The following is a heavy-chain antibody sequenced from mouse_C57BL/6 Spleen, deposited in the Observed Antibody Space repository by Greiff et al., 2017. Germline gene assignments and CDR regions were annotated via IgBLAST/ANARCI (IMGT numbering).Heavy chain of an antibody. CDR3: ASRGYWFAY. D-gene: IGHD2-2*01. CDR2: INPGSGGT. CDR1: GYAFTNYL. Sequence: VQLQQSGAELVRPGTSVKVSCKASGYAFTNYLIEWVKQRPGQGLEWIGVINPGSGGTNYNEKFKGKATLTADKSSSTAYMQLSSLTSEDSAVYFCASRGYWFAYWGQGTLVTVSA. J-gene: IGHJ3*01. V-gene: IGHV1-54*01.